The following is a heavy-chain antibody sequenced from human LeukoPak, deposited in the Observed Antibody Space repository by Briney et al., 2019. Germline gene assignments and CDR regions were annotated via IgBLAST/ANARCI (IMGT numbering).Heavy chain of an antibody. V-gene: IGHV3-74*01. CDR1: GFTFSGYW. J-gene: IGHJ3*02. CDR2: INSDWSST. D-gene: IGHD6-19*01. CDR3: ARQGYSSGWYDAFDI. Sequence: GGSLRLSCAASGFTFSGYWMHWVRQVPGKGLVWVSRINSDWSSTRYAASVKGRFTISRDNAKNTLYLQMNSLRAEDTAVYYCARQGYSSGWYDAFDIWGQGTMVTVSS.